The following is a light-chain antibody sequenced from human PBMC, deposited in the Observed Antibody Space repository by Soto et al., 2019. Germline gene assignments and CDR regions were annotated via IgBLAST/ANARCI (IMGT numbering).Light chain of an antibody. CDR1: QGINTF. CDR2: AAS. J-gene: IGKJ4*01. CDR3: QQLESYPSS. V-gene: IGKV1-9*01. Sequence: QLTKSVSSVSASVRDRVTITCRASQGINTFLAWYQQKPGKAPKLQIYAASTLQSGVPSRFSGSGSGTDFTLTISSLQPEDFATYYCQQLESYPSSFGGGSKVDI.